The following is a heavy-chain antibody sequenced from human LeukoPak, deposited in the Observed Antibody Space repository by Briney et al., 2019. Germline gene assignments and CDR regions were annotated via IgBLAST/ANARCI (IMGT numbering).Heavy chain of an antibody. J-gene: IGHJ4*02. CDR2: IYCSGTT. CDR1: GGSISSSY. V-gene: IGHV4-59*01. CDR3: GRGGRVSAGGIYNFDY. Sequence: SETLSLTCTVSGGSISSSYWNWIRQPPGKGLEWIGRIYCSGTTNTPCLKSRVTISGDESKNQFSLKLSSVSAADMAVYKCGRGGRVSAGGIYNFDYWGQGTVVIVSS. D-gene: IGHD3-10*01.